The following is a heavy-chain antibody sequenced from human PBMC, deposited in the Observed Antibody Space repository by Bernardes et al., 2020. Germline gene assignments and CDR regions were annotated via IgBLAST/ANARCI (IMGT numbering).Heavy chain of an antibody. Sequence: GGSLRLSCSASGFTFSSHWMNWVRQAPGQGLVWVAILKKDGSEQYYVDSVKGRFTISRDNAKNSLYLQMNSLRAEDTAVYYCARDLGDYYDSSGYPGYWGQGTLVPVSS. D-gene: IGHD3-22*01. CDR2: LKKDGSEQ. CDR3: ARDLGDYYDSSGYPGY. V-gene: IGHV3-7*01. J-gene: IGHJ4*02. CDR1: GFTFSSHW.